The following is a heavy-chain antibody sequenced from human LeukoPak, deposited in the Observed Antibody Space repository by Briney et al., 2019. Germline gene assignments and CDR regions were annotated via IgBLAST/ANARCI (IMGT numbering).Heavy chain of an antibody. CDR1: GFSFSNHG. Sequence: GGSLRLSCAASGFSFSNHGMHWVRQAPGKRLEWVAVIWDDGNNKRYANSVNGRFTISRDNSENTLYLQMNGLTAEDTAMYYCARDSYQDYYGRFDPWGQGTLVTVSS. CDR2: IWDDGNNK. J-gene: IGHJ5*02. D-gene: IGHD3-10*01. V-gene: IGHV3-33*01. CDR3: ARDSYQDYYGRFDP.